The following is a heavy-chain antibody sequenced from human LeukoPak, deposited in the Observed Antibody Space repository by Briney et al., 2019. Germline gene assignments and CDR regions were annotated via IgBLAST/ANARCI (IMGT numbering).Heavy chain of an antibody. Sequence: GGSLRLSCAVSGFTFTSYGMHWVRQGPGKGLEWVAGIWYDGSQKYYADSVKGRFTISRDNSKNTLYLQMNSLRAEDTAVYYCARDRQGTPGTFDIWGQGTMGTVSS. D-gene: IGHD1-1*01. J-gene: IGHJ3*02. V-gene: IGHV3-33*01. CDR3: ARDRQGTPGTFDI. CDR2: IWYDGSQK. CDR1: GFTFTSYG.